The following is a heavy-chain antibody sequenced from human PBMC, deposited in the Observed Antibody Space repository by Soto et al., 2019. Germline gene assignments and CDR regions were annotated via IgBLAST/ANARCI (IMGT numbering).Heavy chain of an antibody. D-gene: IGHD3-9*01. Sequence: QVQLVESGGGVVQPGRSLRLSCAASGFTFNTYVMHWVRQAPGKGLECVAIISYDGDNTYYADSVKGRFTISRDNSKNTLYLQMNSLRAEDTAVYYGTRDRIHIMIFEAFEIWGEGTMVTVSS. CDR3: TRDRIHIMIFEAFEI. CDR1: GFTFNTYV. V-gene: IGHV3-30-3*01. J-gene: IGHJ3*02. CDR2: ISYDGDNT.